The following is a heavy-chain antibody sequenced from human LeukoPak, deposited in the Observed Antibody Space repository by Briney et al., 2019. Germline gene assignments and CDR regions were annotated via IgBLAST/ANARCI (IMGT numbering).Heavy chain of an antibody. D-gene: IGHD1-1*01. CDR1: GFTFSSYS. Sequence: GGSLRLSCSGSGFTFSSYSMHWVRQAPGRGLEYVSGITSNGGSTGYADSVKGRFTISRDNAKNSLYLQMNSLRAEDTAVYYCAKDPGNNNWSYWYFDIWGRGTLVSVSS. CDR3: AKDPGNNNWSYWYFDI. CDR2: ITSNGGST. J-gene: IGHJ2*01. V-gene: IGHV3-64*04.